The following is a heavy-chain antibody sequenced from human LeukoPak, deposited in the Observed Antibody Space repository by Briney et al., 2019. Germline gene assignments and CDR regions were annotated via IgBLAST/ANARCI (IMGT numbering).Heavy chain of an antibody. CDR3: ARISGNPDY. D-gene: IGHD1-26*01. CDR2: INPSGGST. CDR1: GYTFTSYY. V-gene: IGHV1-46*01. J-gene: IGHJ4*02. Sequence: GASVKVSCKASGYTFTSYYMHWVRQAPGQGLEWMGIINPSGGSTSYAQKFQGRVTMTRDTSISTAYMELSRLRSDDTAVYYCARISGNPDYWGQGTLVTVSS.